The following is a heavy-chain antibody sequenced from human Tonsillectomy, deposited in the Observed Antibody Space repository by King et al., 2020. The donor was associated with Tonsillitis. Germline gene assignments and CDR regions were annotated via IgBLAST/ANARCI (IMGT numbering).Heavy chain of an antibody. V-gene: IGHV3-11*01. CDR3: AREDYSSSSFDY. CDR1: GFTFSDYY. Sequence: VQLVESGGGLVKPGGSLRLSCATSGFTFSDYYMSWIRQAPGKGLEWVSYISTTGGTTLYADSVKGRFTISRDNAKNSLFLQMNSLRPEDTAVYYCAREDYSSSSFDYWGQGTLVTVSS. CDR2: ISTTGGTT. D-gene: IGHD6-6*01. J-gene: IGHJ4*02.